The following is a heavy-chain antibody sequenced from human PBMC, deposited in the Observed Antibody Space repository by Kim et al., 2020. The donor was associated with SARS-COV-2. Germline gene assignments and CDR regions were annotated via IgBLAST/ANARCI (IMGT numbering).Heavy chain of an antibody. CDR1: GYTFTSYG. D-gene: IGHD6-6*01. V-gene: IGHV1-18*01. Sequence: ASVKVSCKASGYTFTSYGISWVRQAPGQGLEWMGWISAYNGNTNYAQKLQGRVTMTTDTSTSTAYMELRSLRSDDTAVYYCASIMRIAARPYWFDPWGQGTLVTVSS. CDR3: ASIMRIAARPYWFDP. CDR2: ISAYNGNT. J-gene: IGHJ5*02.